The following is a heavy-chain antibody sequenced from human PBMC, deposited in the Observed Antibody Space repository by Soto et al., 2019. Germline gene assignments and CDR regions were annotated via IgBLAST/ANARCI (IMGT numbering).Heavy chain of an antibody. D-gene: IGHD3-16*01. V-gene: IGHV1-46*01. Sequence: ASVKVSCKASGYTFTSYYMHWVRQAPGQGLEWMGIINPSGGSTSYAQKFQGRVTMTRDTSTSTVYMELSSLRSEDTAVYYCARGPGRRGYYYYGMDVWGQGTTVTVSS. J-gene: IGHJ6*02. CDR2: INPSGGST. CDR3: ARGPGRRGYYYYGMDV. CDR1: GYTFTSYY.